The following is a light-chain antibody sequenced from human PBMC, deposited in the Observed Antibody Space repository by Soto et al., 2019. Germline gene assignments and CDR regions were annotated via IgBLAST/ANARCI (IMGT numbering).Light chain of an antibody. CDR3: QQYGSLGT. J-gene: IGKJ1*01. Sequence: EIVLQTFPGTLSFTQVARATLPVRASQSVSNNYLAWYQQTPGQAPRLLIYGASNRATGIPDRFSGSGSGTEFTLTISRLEPEDFAVYYCQQYGSLGTFGQGTKVDI. CDR1: QSVSNNY. CDR2: GAS. V-gene: IGKV3-20*01.